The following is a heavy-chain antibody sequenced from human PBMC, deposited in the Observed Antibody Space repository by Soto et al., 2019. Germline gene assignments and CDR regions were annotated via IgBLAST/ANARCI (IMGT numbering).Heavy chain of an antibody. CDR1: GGSISSYY. D-gene: IGHD5-12*01. CDR3: AREAGTRWLQFGYFDY. J-gene: IGHJ4*02. Sequence: EPLSLTCTGSGGSISSYYWSWIPQPPGKGLEGKGYIYNSSSTNYNPSLKSRVTISVDTSKNQFSLKLSSVTAADTAVYYCAREAGTRWLQFGYFDYWGQGTLVTVSS. V-gene: IGHV4-59*01. CDR2: IYNSSST.